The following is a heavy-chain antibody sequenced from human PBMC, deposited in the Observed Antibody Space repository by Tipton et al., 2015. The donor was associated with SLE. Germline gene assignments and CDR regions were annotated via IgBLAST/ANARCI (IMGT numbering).Heavy chain of an antibody. D-gene: IGHD5-12*01. CDR3: ASLNVVATIANF. J-gene: IGHJ4*02. CDR1: GGSINSGIYS. V-gene: IGHV4-39*07. Sequence: TLSLTCTVSGGSINSGIYSWVWIRQPPGKGLEWIGNIYSSGSAYYNPSLKSRVTISLHTSKNQFSLKLSSLTAADTAVYYCASLNVVATIANFWGQGTLVTVSS. CDR2: IYSSGSA.